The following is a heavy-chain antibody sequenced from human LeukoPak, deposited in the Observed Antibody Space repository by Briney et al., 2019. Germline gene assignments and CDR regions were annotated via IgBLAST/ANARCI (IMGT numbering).Heavy chain of an antibody. CDR2: ITGDGGNK. J-gene: IGHJ4*02. V-gene: IGHV3-43*02. CDR3: GKEMVDGAGAIDY. CDR1: GFTFSSYW. D-gene: IGHD2-8*01. Sequence: GGSLRLSCAASGFTFSSYWMQWVRQAPGKGLEWVSLITGDGGNKYYADSMKGRFTISRDNSKNSLYLQMTSLRTEDTALYYCGKEMVDGAGAIDYWGQGTLVTVSS.